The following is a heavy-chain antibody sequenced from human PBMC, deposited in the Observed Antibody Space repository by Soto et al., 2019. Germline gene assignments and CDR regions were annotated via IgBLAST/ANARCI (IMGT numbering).Heavy chain of an antibody. J-gene: IGHJ6*02. CDR3: XXXXXVVXXXXXXYXXMXX. Sequence: SETLSLTCTVSGGSISSGGYYWSWIRQHPGKGLEWIGYIYYSGSTYYKPSLKSRVTISVDTSKNQFSLKLSSVTAADTAVYXXXXXXXVVXXXXXXYXXMXXXXQGX. CDR2: IYYSGST. CDR1: GGSISSGGYY. V-gene: IGHV4-31*03.